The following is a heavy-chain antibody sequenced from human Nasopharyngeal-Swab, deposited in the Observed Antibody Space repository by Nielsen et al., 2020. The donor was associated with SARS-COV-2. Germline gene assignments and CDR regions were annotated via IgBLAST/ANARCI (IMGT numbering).Heavy chain of an antibody. J-gene: IGHJ6*02. D-gene: IGHD3-3*01. V-gene: IGHV1-46*01. CDR3: ARGGLFGVAYYGMDV. Sequence: WVRQAPGQGLEWMGIINPSGGSTSYAQKFQGRVTMTRDTSTSTVYMELGSLRSEDTAVYYCARGGLFGVAYYGMDVWGQGTTVTVSS. CDR2: INPSGGST.